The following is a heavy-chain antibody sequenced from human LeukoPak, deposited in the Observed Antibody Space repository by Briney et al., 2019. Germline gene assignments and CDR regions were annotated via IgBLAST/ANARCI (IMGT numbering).Heavy chain of an antibody. Sequence: SENLSLTCTVSGGSISSGDLHWGWIRQPPGKGLEWIGSISNSGSTYYNASLKSRVTISVDTSKNQFSLKLSSVTAADTAVYYCARLSYRRFDYWGQGNLVTVSS. D-gene: IGHD4-11*01. CDR3: ARLSYRRFDY. J-gene: IGHJ4*02. CDR2: ISNSGST. CDR1: GGSISSGDLH. V-gene: IGHV4-39*01.